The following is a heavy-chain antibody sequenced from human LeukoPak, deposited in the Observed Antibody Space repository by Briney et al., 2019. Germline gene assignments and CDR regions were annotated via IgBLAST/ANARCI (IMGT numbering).Heavy chain of an antibody. V-gene: IGHV1-69*13. CDR3: ARDIVVVPAARDYYGMDV. CDR1: GGTFSSYA. J-gene: IGHJ6*02. CDR2: IIPIFGTA. Sequence: SVKVSCKASGGTFSSYAISWVRQATGQGLEWMGGIIPIFGTANYAQKFQGRVTITADESTSTAYMELSSLRSEDTAVYYCARDIVVVPAARDYYGMDVWGQGTTVTVSS. D-gene: IGHD2-2*01.